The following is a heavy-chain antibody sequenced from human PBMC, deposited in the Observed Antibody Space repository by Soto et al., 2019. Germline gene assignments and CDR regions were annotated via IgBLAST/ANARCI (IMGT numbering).Heavy chain of an antibody. V-gene: IGHV3-7*03. CDR2: IKQDGNEK. Sequence: EMQLVGSGGGLVQPGGSLRLSCAASGFTFNSYWMSWVRQVPGQGLEWGANIKQDGNEKYYVDSVKGRFTISRDNAKNSLYLQMNSLRAEDTAMYYCARMDSLRIHVPSLYYYFDYWGQGILVTVSS. J-gene: IGHJ4*02. D-gene: IGHD3-16*02. CDR1: GFTFNSYW. CDR3: ARMDSLRIHVPSLYYYFDY.